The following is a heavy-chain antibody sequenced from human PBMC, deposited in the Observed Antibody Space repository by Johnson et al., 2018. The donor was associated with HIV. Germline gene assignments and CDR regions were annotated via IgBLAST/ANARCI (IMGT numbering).Heavy chain of an antibody. V-gene: IGHV3-30*02. J-gene: IGHJ3*02. Sequence: QVQLVESGGGVVRPGGSLRLSCAASGFTFDDYGMSWVRQAPGKGLEWVAFIRYDGSNKYYADSVKGRFTISRDNSKNTLYLQMNSLRAEDTAVYYCAKDRRELPSPFDIWGQGTMVTVSS. CDR2: IRYDGSNK. D-gene: IGHD1-7*01. CDR1: GFTFDDYG. CDR3: AKDRRELPSPFDI.